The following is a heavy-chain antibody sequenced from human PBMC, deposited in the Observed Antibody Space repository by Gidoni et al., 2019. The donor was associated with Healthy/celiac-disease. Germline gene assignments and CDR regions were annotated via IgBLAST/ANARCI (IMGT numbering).Heavy chain of an antibody. CDR3: AREEGATRRHY. D-gene: IGHD1-26*01. J-gene: IGHJ4*02. CDR2: IYTSGST. V-gene: IGHV4-61*02. CDR1: GGSISSGSYY. Sequence: QVQLQESGPGLVKPSQTLSLTCTVSGGSISSGSYYCSWIRQPAGNGLEWIGRIYTSGSTNYNPSLKSRVTMSVDTSKNQFSLKLSSVTAADTAVYYCAREEGATRRHYWGQGTLVTVSS.